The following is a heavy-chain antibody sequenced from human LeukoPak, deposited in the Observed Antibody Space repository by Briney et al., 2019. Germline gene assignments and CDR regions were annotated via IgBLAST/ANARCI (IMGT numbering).Heavy chain of an antibody. V-gene: IGHV3-53*01. CDR3: ARGDGYNFFDC. J-gene: IGHJ4*02. Sequence: GGSLRLSCAASGFSFSNYEMNWVRQAPGKGLEWVSVIYPTSTTYYADSVKGRFTVSRDNSKNTLSLQMNSLRAEDTALYYCARGDGYNFFDCWGQGTLVTVSS. CDR2: IYPTSTT. CDR1: GFSFSNYE. D-gene: IGHD5-24*01.